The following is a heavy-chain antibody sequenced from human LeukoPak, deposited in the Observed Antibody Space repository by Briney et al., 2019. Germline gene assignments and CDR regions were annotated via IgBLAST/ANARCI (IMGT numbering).Heavy chain of an antibody. CDR1: GYTFTGYY. Sequence: ASVKVSCKASGYTFTGYYMHWVRQAPGQGLEWMGWVNPNSGGTKYAHKFQGRVTMTRDTSISTAYMELSRLRSDDTAVYYCAREDYGSGSYNFDYWGQGTLVTVSS. CDR3: AREDYGSGSYNFDY. D-gene: IGHD3-10*01. V-gene: IGHV1-2*02. CDR2: VNPNSGGT. J-gene: IGHJ4*02.